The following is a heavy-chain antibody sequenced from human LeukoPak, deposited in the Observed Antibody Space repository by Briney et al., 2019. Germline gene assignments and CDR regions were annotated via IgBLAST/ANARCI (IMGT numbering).Heavy chain of an antibody. J-gene: IGHJ4*02. CDR1: GGSISSYY. Sequence: PSETLSLXCTVSGGSISSYYWGWIRRPPGKGLEWIGSIYYSGSTYYNPSLKSRVTISVDTSKNQFSLKLSSVTAADTAVYYCARRGTYYYDSSGYFDYWGQGTLVTVSS. CDR2: IYYSGST. CDR3: ARRGTYYYDSSGYFDY. D-gene: IGHD3-22*01. V-gene: IGHV4-39*01.